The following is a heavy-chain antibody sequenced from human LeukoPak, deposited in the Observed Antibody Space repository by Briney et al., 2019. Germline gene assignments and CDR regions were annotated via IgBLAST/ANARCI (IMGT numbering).Heavy chain of an antibody. CDR1: GFTFSSYS. Sequence: GGSLRLSCAASGFTFSSYSMNWVRQAPGKGLEWVSSISSSSSYIYYADSVKGRFTISRDNAKNSLYLQMNSVRAEDTAVYYCAKGLDFWSGYQGYWGQGTLVTVSS. CDR2: ISSSSSYI. J-gene: IGHJ4*02. CDR3: AKGLDFWSGYQGY. D-gene: IGHD3-3*01. V-gene: IGHV3-21*04.